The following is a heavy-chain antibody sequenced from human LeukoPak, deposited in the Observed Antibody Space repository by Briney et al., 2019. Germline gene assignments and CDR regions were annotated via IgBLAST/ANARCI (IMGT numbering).Heavy chain of an antibody. CDR1: GGSISSSSYY. D-gene: IGHD3-22*01. J-gene: IGHJ4*02. Sequence: PSETLSLTCTVSGGSISSSSYYWGWIRQPPGKGLEWIGSIYYSGSTYYNPSLKSRVTISVDTSKNQFSLKLSSVTAADTAIYYCARGDESSAYYSLGNYWGQGTLVAVSS. V-gene: IGHV4-39*07. CDR3: ARGDESSAYYSLGNY. CDR2: IYYSGST.